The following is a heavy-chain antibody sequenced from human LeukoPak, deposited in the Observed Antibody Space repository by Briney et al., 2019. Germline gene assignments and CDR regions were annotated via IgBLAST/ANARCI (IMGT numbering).Heavy chain of an antibody. V-gene: IGHV3-21*01. CDR1: GFIFSTYS. D-gene: IGHD3-10*01. CDR3: AREQSYYTSGSYYSVLDY. J-gene: IGHJ4*02. CDR2: ISTSSSYI. Sequence: PGGCLRLSCAASGFIFSTYSMTWVRQAPGKGLEWVPSISTSSSYIYYADSMKGRFTISRDNAKNSLYLQMNSLRAEHTAVYYCAREQSYYTSGSYYSVLDYWAQGTLATVSS.